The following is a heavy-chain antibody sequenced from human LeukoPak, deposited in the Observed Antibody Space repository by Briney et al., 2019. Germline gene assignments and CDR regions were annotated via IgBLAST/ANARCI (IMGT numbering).Heavy chain of an antibody. J-gene: IGHJ4*02. V-gene: IGHV3-15*01. CDR3: TTGLVTIDY. Sequence: GGSLRLSCAASGFTFSNARMSWVRQAQGKGLEWVGRIKSKTGGGTTDYAALVKGRFTTSRDDSKNTLYLQMNSLKTEDTAVYYCTTGLVTIDYWGQGTLVTVSS. CDR2: IKSKTGGGTT. CDR1: GFTFSNAR. D-gene: IGHD6-6*01.